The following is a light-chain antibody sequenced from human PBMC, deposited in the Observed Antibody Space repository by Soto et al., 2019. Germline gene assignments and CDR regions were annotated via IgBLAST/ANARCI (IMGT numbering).Light chain of an antibody. CDR3: MQALQTPPWT. CDR1: QSLLHSNGYNY. J-gene: IGKJ1*01. CDR2: LGS. Sequence: DVVMTQSPLSLPVTLGQPASISCRSSQSLLHSNGYNYLDWYLQRPGQSPQLLIYLGSTRASGVPDRFSGSGSGTDFTLKISRVEAEDVGVYYCMQALQTPPWTFGQGTKVDIK. V-gene: IGKV2-28*01.